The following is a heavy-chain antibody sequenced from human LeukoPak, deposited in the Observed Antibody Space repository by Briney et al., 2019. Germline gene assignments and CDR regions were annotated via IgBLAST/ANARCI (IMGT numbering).Heavy chain of an antibody. Sequence: KASETLSLTCTVFGGSITTYSWSWIRQPAGRGLEWIGRFYSSGSTDYNPSLKSRVTISVDTSKNQFSLKLSSVTAADTAVYYCARHRSGYYEDQHFDYWGQGTLVTVSS. V-gene: IGHV4-59*05. CDR1: GGSITTYS. CDR2: FYSSGST. J-gene: IGHJ4*02. CDR3: ARHRSGYYEDQHFDY. D-gene: IGHD3-22*01.